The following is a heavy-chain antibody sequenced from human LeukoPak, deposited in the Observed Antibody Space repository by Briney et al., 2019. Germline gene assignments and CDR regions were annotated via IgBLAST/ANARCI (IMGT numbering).Heavy chain of an antibody. J-gene: IGHJ4*02. CDR2: IYPDDSDT. D-gene: IGHD2-15*01. CDR1: GYTFSNYW. Sequence: GESLKISCKGFGYTFSNYWIGWVRQMPGKGLEWMGIIYPDDSDTRYSPSFQGQVTISADKSISTAYLQWSSLKASDTAMYYCARHCESGYCSGGSSLDYWGQGTLVTVSS. V-gene: IGHV5-51*01. CDR3: ARHCESGYCSGGSSLDY.